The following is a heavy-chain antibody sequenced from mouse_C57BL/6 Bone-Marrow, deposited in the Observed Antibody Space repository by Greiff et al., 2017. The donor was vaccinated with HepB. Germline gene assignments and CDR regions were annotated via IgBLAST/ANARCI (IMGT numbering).Heavy chain of an antibody. D-gene: IGHD1-1*01. V-gene: IGHV1-80*01. Sequence: QVQLKQSGAELVKPGASVKISCKASGYAFSSYWMNWVKQRPGKGLEWIGQIYPGDGDTNYNGKFKGKATLTADKSSSTAYMQLSSLTSEDSAVYFCARHTTVVATPFDYWGQGTTLTVSS. CDR2: IYPGDGDT. CDR1: GYAFSSYW. CDR3: ARHTTVVATPFDY. J-gene: IGHJ2*01.